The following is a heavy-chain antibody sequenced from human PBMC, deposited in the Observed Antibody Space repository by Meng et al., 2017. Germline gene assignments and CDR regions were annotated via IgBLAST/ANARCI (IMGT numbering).Heavy chain of an antibody. J-gene: IGHJ6*02. CDR2: ISWNSGSI. D-gene: IGHD5-24*01. Sequence: SLKISCAASGFTFDDYAMHWVRQAPGKGLEWVSGISWNSGSIGYADSVKGRFTISRDNAKNSLYLQMNSLRAEDTALYYCAKDTHGYNYYYYGMDVWGQGTTVTVSS. CDR1: GFTFDDYA. CDR3: AKDTHGYNYYYYGMDV. V-gene: IGHV3-9*01.